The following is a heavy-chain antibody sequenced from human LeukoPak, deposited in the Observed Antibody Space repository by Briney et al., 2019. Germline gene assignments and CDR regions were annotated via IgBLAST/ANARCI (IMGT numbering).Heavy chain of an antibody. CDR1: GYTFTGYY. J-gene: IGHJ6*02. V-gene: IGHV1-2*02. D-gene: IGHD3-16*01. Sequence: ASVKVSCKASGYTFTGYYMHWVRQAPGQGLEWMGWINPNSGGTNYAQKFQGRVTMTRDTSISTAYMELSRLRSDDTAVYYCARDMITFRGVIQAYYYYGMDVWGQGTTVTVSS. CDR2: INPNSGGT. CDR3: ARDMITFRGVIQAYYYYGMDV.